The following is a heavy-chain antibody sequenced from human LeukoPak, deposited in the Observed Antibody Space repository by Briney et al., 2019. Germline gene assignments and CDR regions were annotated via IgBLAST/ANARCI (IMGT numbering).Heavy chain of an antibody. CDR3: AITPGRLSYFDY. J-gene: IGHJ4*02. D-gene: IGHD3-10*01. V-gene: IGHV3-11*04. Sequence: GGSLRLSCAASGFTFSDYYMSWIRQAPGKGLEWVSYISSSGSTIYYADSVKGRFTISRDNAKNSLSLQMNSLRAEDTAAYYCAITPGRLSYFDYWGQGTLVTVSS. CDR1: GFTFSDYY. CDR2: ISSSGSTI.